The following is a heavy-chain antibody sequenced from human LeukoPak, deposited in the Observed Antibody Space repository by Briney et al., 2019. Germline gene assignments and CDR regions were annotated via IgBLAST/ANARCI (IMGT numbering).Heavy chain of an antibody. D-gene: IGHD2-2*02. CDR3: ARGPPLTYDHTPEGYYHYYMDV. V-gene: IGHV1-69*01. CDR2: IIPIFATT. J-gene: IGHJ6*03. CDR1: GGTFGSFA. Sequence: GSSVKVSCKTSGGTFGSFAFGWVRQAPGHGLEWMGGIIPIFATTNYAQEFQGRVSITADEPTSTVYMEVTSLRSDDTAVYYCARGPPLTYDHTPEGYYHYYMDVWGKGTTVTISS.